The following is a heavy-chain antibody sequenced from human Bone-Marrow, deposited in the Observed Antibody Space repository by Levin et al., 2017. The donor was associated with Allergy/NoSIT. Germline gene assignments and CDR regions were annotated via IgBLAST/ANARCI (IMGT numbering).Heavy chain of an antibody. Sequence: GGSLRLSCAASEFMFNSHTMSWVRQAPGKGLEWVADIKKDGSKRYYVDSVEGRFTISRDNAENSLFLQMNSLRVEDTAVYYCARDWGDNNRAFDYWGQGTLVTVSS. CDR3: ARDWGDNNRAFDY. CDR2: IKKDGSKR. CDR1: EFMFNSHT. J-gene: IGHJ4*02. D-gene: IGHD1/OR15-1a*01. V-gene: IGHV3-7*03.